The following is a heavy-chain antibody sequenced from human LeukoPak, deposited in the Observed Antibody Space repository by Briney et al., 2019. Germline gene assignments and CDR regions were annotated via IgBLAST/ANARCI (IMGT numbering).Heavy chain of an antibody. CDR2: IYGAGNT. Sequence: PGGSLRLSCAASGFTFSSYAMSWVRQAPGKGLEWVSIIYGAGNTDYADSVRGRFTISRDNSKNTLYLQMNSLRAEDTAVYYCARDGECSSTSCYIGKIDYWGQGTLVTVSS. D-gene: IGHD2-2*02. J-gene: IGHJ4*02. V-gene: IGHV3-66*02. CDR1: GFTFSSYA. CDR3: ARDGECSSTSCYIGKIDY.